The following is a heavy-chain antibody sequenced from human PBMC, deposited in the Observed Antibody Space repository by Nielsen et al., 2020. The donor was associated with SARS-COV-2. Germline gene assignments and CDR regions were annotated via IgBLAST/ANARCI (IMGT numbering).Heavy chain of an antibody. J-gene: IGHJ6*02. D-gene: IGHD3-22*01. Sequence: ASVKVSCKASGYTFVSYGISWVRQAPGQGLEWMGWISAYNENTQYAQKLQGRVTMTTDTSTSTAYMELRSLRSDDTAVYFCARDEASRGFPSSYYYGMDVWGQGTTVTVSS. CDR3: ARDEASRGFPSSYYYGMDV. V-gene: IGHV1-18*01. CDR2: ISAYNENT. CDR1: GYTFVSYG.